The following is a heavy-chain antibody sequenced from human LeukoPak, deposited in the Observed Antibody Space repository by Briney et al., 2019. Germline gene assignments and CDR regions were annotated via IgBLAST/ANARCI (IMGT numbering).Heavy chain of an antibody. V-gene: IGHV3-48*01. Sequence: PGGSLRLSCAASGFTFSSYSMNWVRQAPGKGLEWVSYISSSSSTIYYADSVKGRFTISRDNAKNSLYLQMNSLRAEDTAVYYCARDGSSWYSDYDAFDIWGQGTMVTVSS. CDR2: ISSSSSTI. D-gene: IGHD6-13*01. CDR3: ARDGSSWYSDYDAFDI. CDR1: GFTFSSYS. J-gene: IGHJ3*02.